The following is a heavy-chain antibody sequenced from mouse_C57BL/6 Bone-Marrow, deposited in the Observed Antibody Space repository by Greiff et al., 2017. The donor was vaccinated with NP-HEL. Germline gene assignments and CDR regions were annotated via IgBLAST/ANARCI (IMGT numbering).Heavy chain of an antibody. CDR2: INPSTGGT. Sequence: EVQRVEFGPELVKPGASVKISCKPSGSSFTGYYMNWVKKSPEKSLEWIGEINPSTGGTSYNQKFKAKATLTVDKSSSTAYMQLKSLTSEDSAVYYCARSEYDYAWYFDVWGTGTTVTVSS. D-gene: IGHD2-4*01. CDR1: GSSFTGYY. J-gene: IGHJ1*03. CDR3: ARSEYDYAWYFDV. V-gene: IGHV1-42*01.